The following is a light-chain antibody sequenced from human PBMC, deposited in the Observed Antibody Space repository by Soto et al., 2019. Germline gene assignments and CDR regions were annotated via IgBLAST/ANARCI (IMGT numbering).Light chain of an antibody. V-gene: IGLV2-14*01. J-gene: IGLJ1*01. CDR2: SVS. CDR3: ISYTVSRSYV. CDR1: SSDIGTYDH. Sequence: QSVLTQPASVSGSPGQSITISCSGTSSDIGTYDHVAWFQQFPGKTPKLVIYSVSDRPSGVSYRFSGSTSGNTASLTISGLQADDEADYYCISYTVSRSYVFGTGTKVTVL.